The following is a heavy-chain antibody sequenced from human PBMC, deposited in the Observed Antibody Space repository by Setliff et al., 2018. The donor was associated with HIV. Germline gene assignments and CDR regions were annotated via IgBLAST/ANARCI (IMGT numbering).Heavy chain of an antibody. CDR1: GGSISSSVYY. V-gene: IGHV4-39*01. CDR3: ARHYQHSWVGVDYYFMDV. Sequence: SETLSLTCTVSGGSISSSVYYWGWIRQPPGKGLEWIRNIYYSGSTYYNPSLKSRITISVDTSKNQFSLKLSSVTAADTAVYYCARHYQHSWVGVDYYFMDVWGKGTTVTVSS. J-gene: IGHJ6*03. D-gene: IGHD1-26*01. CDR2: IYYSGST.